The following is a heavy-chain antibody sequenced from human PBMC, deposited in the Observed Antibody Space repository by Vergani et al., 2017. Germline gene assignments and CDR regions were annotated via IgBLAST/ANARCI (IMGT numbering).Heavy chain of an antibody. D-gene: IGHD6-6*01. CDR2: IYPGDSDT. CDR1: GYSFTSYW. Sequence: EVQLVPSGAEVKKPGESLKISCKGSGYSFTSYWIGWVRQMPGKGLEWMGIIYPGDSDTRYSPSFQGQVTISADKSISTAYLQWSSLKASDTAMYYCARPFIAAREPVSFDIWGQGTMVTVSS. CDR3: ARPFIAAREPVSFDI. V-gene: IGHV5-51*03. J-gene: IGHJ3*02.